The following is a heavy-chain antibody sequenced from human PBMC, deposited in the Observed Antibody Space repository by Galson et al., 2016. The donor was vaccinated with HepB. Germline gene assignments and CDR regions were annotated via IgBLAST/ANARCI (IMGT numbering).Heavy chain of an antibody. Sequence: SETLSLTCAVYGGSFSGYYWGWIRQPPGKGLEWIGEINHRGSTNYNPSLKSRVTISVDTSKNQFSLKLTSVTAADAAVYFCARETVVVVVSATFGNWFDPWGKGTPVTVSS. V-gene: IGHV4-34*01. J-gene: IGHJ5*02. CDR3: ARETVVVVVSATFGNWFDP. CDR2: INHRGST. CDR1: GGSFSGYY. D-gene: IGHD2-2*01.